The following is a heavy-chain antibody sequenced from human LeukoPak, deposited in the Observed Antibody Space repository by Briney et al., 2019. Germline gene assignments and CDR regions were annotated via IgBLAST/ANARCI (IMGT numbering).Heavy chain of an antibody. Sequence: PGGSLRLSCAASGLTVSSYMSWVRQAPGKGLEWVSVIYSGGSIYYADSVKGRFTISRDKSENTLYLQMNSLRAEDTAVYYYARPPYGGVDYWGQGTLVTVSS. CDR2: IYSGGSI. CDR1: GLTVSSY. V-gene: IGHV3-66*04. J-gene: IGHJ4*02. CDR3: ARPPYGGVDY. D-gene: IGHD4-23*01.